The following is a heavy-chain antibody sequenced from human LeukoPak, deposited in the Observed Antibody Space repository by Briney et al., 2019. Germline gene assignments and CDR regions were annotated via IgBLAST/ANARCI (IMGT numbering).Heavy chain of an antibody. Sequence: GASVKVSCKASGGTFSSYAISWVRQAPGQGLEWMGGIIPIFGTANYAQKFQGRVTITADESTSTAYMELSSLRSEDTAVYYCATVEGNTEPAFDIWGQGTMVTVSS. V-gene: IGHV1-69*01. J-gene: IGHJ3*02. D-gene: IGHD2/OR15-2a*01. CDR1: GGTFSSYA. CDR2: IIPIFGTA. CDR3: ATVEGNTEPAFDI.